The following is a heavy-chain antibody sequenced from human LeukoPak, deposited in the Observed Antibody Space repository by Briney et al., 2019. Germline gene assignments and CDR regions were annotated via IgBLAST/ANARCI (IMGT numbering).Heavy chain of an antibody. CDR3: AREAWIQLWEYFDY. D-gene: IGHD5-18*01. CDR2: IIPIFGTA. V-gene: IGHV1-69*13. CDR1: GGTFSSYA. J-gene: IGHJ4*02. Sequence: SVKVSCKAPGGTFSSYAISWVRQAPGQGLEWMGGIIPIFGTANYAQKFQGRVTITADESTSTAYMELSSLRSEDTAVYYCAREAWIQLWEYFDYWGQGTLVTVSS.